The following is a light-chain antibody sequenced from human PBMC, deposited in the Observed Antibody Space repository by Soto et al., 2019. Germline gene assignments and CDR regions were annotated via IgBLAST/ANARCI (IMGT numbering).Light chain of an antibody. CDR2: DVS. CDR3: SSYAGSKNLI. CDR1: SSDVGGYNY. V-gene: IGLV2-8*01. Sequence: QSVLTQPPSASGSPGQSVTISCTGTSSDVGGYNYVSWYQQHPGKAPKLMIYDVSKRPSGVPDRFSGSKSGNTGSLTVSGLQADDEANYYCSSYAGSKNLIFGGGTKLTVL. J-gene: IGLJ2*01.